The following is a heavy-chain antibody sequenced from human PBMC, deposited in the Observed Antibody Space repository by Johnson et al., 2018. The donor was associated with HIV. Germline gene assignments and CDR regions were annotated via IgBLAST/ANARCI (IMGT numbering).Heavy chain of an antibody. CDR1: GLNFRGYG. V-gene: IGHV3-30*02. D-gene: IGHD4-17*01. Sequence: QVQLVESGGGVVQPGGSLRLSCAASGLNFRGYGMHWVRQAPGKGLEWVAFIRYDGSNKYYADSVKGRFTISRDNSKNTLYLQMNSLRAEDTAVYYCARARMTTVTNDAFDIWGQGTMVTVSS. CDR2: IRYDGSNK. J-gene: IGHJ3*02. CDR3: ARARMTTVTNDAFDI.